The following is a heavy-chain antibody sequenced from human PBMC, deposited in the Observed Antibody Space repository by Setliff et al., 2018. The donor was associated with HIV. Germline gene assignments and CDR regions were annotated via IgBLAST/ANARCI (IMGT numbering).Heavy chain of an antibody. J-gene: IGHJ6*03. V-gene: IGHV4-34*01. D-gene: IGHD3-10*01. CDR2: INHRGTT. CDR1: GGSFSGYY. CDR3: ARKTGSGTDVTYYYYYMDV. Sequence: PSETLSLTCAVYGGSFSGYYWSWIRQPPGKRLEWIGEINHRGTTNYNPSLKSRVTISVDTSKNQFSLKLSAVAAADTAVHYCARKTGSGTDVTYYYYYMDVWGKGTTVTVSS.